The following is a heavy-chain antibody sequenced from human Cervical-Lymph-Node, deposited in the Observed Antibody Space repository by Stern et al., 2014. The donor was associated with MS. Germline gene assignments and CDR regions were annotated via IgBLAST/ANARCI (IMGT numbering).Heavy chain of an antibody. V-gene: IGHV3-30*04. J-gene: IGHJ4*02. CDR2: ISYEGSTT. Sequence: DQLVESGGGVVQPGRSLRLSCAASGFTFSNYAMFWVRQAPGKGPEWVAHISYEGSTTNYADSVKGRFTVSRDNSMHTLYLQMNSLRPEDTAVYSCVRGSGWYTEYYFDYWGQGALVTVSS. D-gene: IGHD6-19*01. CDR3: VRGSGWYTEYYFDY. CDR1: GFTFSNYA.